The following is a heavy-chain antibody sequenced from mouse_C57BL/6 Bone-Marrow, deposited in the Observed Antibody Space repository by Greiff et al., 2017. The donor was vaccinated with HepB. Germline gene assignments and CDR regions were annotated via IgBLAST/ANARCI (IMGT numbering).Heavy chain of an antibody. CDR1: GFTFSSYG. J-gene: IGHJ4*01. V-gene: IGHV5-6*01. D-gene: IGHD3-2*01. CDR2: ISSGGSYT. CDR3: ARDSSYSNYAMDY. Sequence: EVKLMESGGDLVKPGGSLKLSCAASGFTFSSYGMSWVRQTPDKRLEWVATISSGGSYTYYPDSVKGRFTITRDKAKNTLYLQMSSLTSEDTAMYDCARDSSYSNYAMDYWGQGTSVTVSS.